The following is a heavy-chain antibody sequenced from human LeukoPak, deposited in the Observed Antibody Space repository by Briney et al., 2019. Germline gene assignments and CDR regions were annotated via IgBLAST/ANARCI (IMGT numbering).Heavy chain of an antibody. Sequence: SETLSLTCAVYGGSFSGYYWSWIRQPPGKGLEWIGEINHSGSTNYNPSLESRVTISVDTSKNQFSLKLSSVTAADTAVYYCAVIRTRGPRDYWGQGTLVTVSS. CDR1: GGSFSGYY. V-gene: IGHV4-34*01. D-gene: IGHD3-16*02. CDR3: AVIRTRGPRDY. J-gene: IGHJ4*02. CDR2: INHSGST.